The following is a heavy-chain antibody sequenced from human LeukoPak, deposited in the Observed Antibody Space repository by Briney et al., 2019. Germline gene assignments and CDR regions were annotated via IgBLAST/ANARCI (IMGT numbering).Heavy chain of an antibody. V-gene: IGHV3-48*01. CDR2: ISSSSSTI. Sequence: GFLRLFFAGSGINFSSQRKNLGRQASGEGAELGSFISSSSSTIYYADSVKGRFTISRDNAKNSLYLQMNSLRAEDTAVYYCAGGYSSSWYYYYYYGMDVWGQGTTVTVSS. CDR3: AGGYSSSWYYYYYYGMDV. CDR1: GINFSSQR. J-gene: IGHJ6*02. D-gene: IGHD6-13*01.